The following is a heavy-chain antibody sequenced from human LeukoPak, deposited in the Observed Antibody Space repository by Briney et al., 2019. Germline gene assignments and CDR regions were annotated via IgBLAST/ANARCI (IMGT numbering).Heavy chain of an antibody. CDR2: ITGSGGNT. CDR1: GFTFSNYA. D-gene: IGHD3-9*01. J-gene: IGHJ4*02. CDR3: AKWGDYDVLTGYYVSDY. Sequence: GVSLRLSCAASGFTFSNYAMSWVRQAPGKGLEWVSAITGSGGNTYYADSVKGRFTISRDNSKNTVFLQMNSLRAEDTAVYYCAKWGDYDVLTGYYVSDYWGQGTLATVSS. V-gene: IGHV3-23*01.